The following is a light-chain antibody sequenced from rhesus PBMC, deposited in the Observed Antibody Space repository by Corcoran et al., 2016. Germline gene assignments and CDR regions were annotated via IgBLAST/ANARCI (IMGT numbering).Light chain of an antibody. CDR2: AAS. CDR3: QHYYDNPLT. Sequence: DIQMTLSPSALSASVGDRVTISCRASQNIYSNLAWYQQKPGKAPKLLIYAASRLQTGIPSRFSGSGSGTDFTLTISSLQPEDSAAYYCQHYYDNPLTFGGGTKVELK. J-gene: IGKJ4*01. CDR1: QNIYSN. V-gene: IGKV1S12*01.